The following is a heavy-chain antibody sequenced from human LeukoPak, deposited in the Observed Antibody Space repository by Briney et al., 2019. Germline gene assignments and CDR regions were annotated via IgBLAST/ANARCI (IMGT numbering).Heavy chain of an antibody. Sequence: PETQSLTCTVSGGSISSYYWSWIRQPPGKGLEWIGYIYYSGSTNYNPSLKSRVTISVDTSKNQFSLKLSSVTAADTAVYYCATLDYWGQGTLVTVSS. J-gene: IGHJ4*02. CDR1: GGSISSYY. CDR3: ATLDY. CDR2: IYYSGST. V-gene: IGHV4-59*01.